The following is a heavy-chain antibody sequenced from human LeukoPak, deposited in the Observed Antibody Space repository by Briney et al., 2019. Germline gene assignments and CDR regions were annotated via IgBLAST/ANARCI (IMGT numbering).Heavy chain of an antibody. CDR3: ALSEYDFTFDY. CDR1: GGTFSSYA. J-gene: IGHJ4*02. V-gene: IGHV1-69*05. Sequence: ASVKVSCKASGGTFSSYAISWVPQAPGQGLEWMGRIIPIFGTANYAQKFQGRVTITTDESTSTAYMELSSLRSEDTAVYYCALSEYDFTFDYWGQGTLVTVSS. D-gene: IGHD3-3*01. CDR2: IIPIFGTA.